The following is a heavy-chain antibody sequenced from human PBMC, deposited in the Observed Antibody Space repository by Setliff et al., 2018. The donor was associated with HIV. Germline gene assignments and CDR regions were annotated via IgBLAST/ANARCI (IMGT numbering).Heavy chain of an antibody. CDR2: MSYTGTT. CDR3: AMGSSGYPFDY. Sequence: SETLSLTCSVSGGSISSSSYYWGWIRQPPGKGLDWVGSMSYTGTTYDNPSLKSRITISVDTSKNQFSLKLTSVTAADAAVYFCAMGSSGYPFDYWGQGSLVTVSS. J-gene: IGHJ4*02. V-gene: IGHV4-39*01. CDR1: GGSISSSSYY. D-gene: IGHD3-22*01.